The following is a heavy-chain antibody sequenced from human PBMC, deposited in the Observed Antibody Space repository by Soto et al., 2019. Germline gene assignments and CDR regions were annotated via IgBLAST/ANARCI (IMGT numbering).Heavy chain of an antibody. D-gene: IGHD2-15*01. Sequence: SETLSLTCAVYGGSFSGYYWSWIRQPPGKGLEWIGEINHSGSTNYNPSLKSRVTISVDTSKNQFSLKLSSVTAADTAVYYCARGGSIVVVVAATPGPNWFDPWGQGTLVTVSS. J-gene: IGHJ5*02. CDR1: GGSFSGYY. V-gene: IGHV4-34*01. CDR2: INHSGST. CDR3: ARGGSIVVVVAATPGPNWFDP.